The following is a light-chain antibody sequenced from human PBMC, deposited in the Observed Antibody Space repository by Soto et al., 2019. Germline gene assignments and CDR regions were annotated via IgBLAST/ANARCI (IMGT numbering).Light chain of an antibody. Sequence: DIVMTQSPDSLAVSLGERATINCKSSQSVLYSSNNKNYLAWYQQKLGQPPKLLIYWASTRESGVPDRCSGSGSWTDFTLTISSLQAEDVAVYYCQQYYRPWTFGQGTKVEIK. V-gene: IGKV4-1*01. CDR1: QSVLYSSNNKNY. CDR3: QQYYRPWT. J-gene: IGKJ1*01. CDR2: WAS.